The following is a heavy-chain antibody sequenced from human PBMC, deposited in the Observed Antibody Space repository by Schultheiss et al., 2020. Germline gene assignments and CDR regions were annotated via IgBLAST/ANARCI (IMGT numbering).Heavy chain of an antibody. CDR1: GFTFSNAW. CDR2: IKSKTDGGTT. V-gene: IGHV3-15*01. CDR3: ARDVSGMDV. Sequence: GESLKISCAASGFTFSNAWMSWVRQAPGKGLEWVGRIKSKTDGGTTDYAAPVKGRFTISRADSNNTLYLQMNSLKTEDTAVYYCARDVSGMDVWGQGTTVTVSS. J-gene: IGHJ6*02.